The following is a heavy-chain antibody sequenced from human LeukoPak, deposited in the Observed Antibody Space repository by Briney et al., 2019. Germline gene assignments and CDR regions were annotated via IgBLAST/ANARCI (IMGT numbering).Heavy chain of an antibody. J-gene: IGHJ4*02. CDR2: ISGSGGST. CDR3: ANGYSSGWHRRYYFDY. V-gene: IGHV3-23*01. D-gene: IGHD6-19*01. CDR1: RFTFSSYA. Sequence: GRSLRLSCAASRFTFSSYAMSWVRQAPGKGLEWVSAISGSGGSTYYADSVKGRFTISRDNSKNTLYLQMNSLRAEDTAVYYCANGYSSGWHRRYYFDYWGQGTLVTVSS.